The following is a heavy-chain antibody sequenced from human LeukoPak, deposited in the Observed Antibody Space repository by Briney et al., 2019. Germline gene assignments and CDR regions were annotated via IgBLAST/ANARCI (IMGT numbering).Heavy chain of an antibody. J-gene: IGHJ5*02. D-gene: IGHD6-19*01. V-gene: IGHV3-30*03. CDR2: TSYGGTNK. Sequence: PGGSLRLSCAASGFTSSSYAMHWVRQAPGKGLEWVAITSYGGTNKYYGDSVKGRFTISRDNSKNTLYLQMNSLRVEDTAVYYCARDSSDGFSWGQGTLVTVSS. CDR3: ARDSSDGFS. CDR1: GFTSSSYA.